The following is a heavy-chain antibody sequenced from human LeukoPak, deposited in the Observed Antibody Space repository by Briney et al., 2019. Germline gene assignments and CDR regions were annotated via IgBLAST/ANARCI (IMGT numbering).Heavy chain of an antibody. CDR1: GYTFSSYD. V-gene: IGHV1-18*01. CDR3: ARVDPVVYYDILTGYHYFDY. Sequence: ASVKVSCKASGYTFSSYDISWVRQAPGQGLEWMGWISAYNGNTNYAQKLQGRVTMTTDTSTSTAYMELRSLRSDDTAVYYCARVDPVVYYDILTGYHYFDYWGQGTLVTVSS. D-gene: IGHD3-9*01. CDR2: ISAYNGNT. J-gene: IGHJ4*02.